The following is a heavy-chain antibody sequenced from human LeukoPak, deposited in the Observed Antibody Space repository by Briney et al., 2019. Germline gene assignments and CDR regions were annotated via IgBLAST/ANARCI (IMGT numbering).Heavy chain of an antibody. CDR1: GGTFSSYA. CDR3: ARDIPSSSWYDY. D-gene: IGHD6-13*01. V-gene: IGHV1-69*04. J-gene: IGHJ4*02. CDR2: IIPILGIA. Sequence: GASVKVSCKASGGTFSSYAISWVRQAPGQGLEWMGRIIPILGIANYAQKFQGRVTITADKSTSTAYMELSSLRSEDTAVYYCARDIPSSSWYDYWGQGTLVTVSS.